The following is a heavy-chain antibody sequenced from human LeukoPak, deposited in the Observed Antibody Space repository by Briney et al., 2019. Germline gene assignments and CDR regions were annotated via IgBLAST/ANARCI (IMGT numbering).Heavy chain of an antibody. Sequence: GASVNVSCKASGYTLTSYGISWVRQAPGQELVCLGWTNTYNGNTNYAQNFQGRVTMTIDTSTNTAYMELRSLRSDDTAVYYCVRVSSSRGKLDAFDTWGQGTMVTVSS. J-gene: IGHJ3*02. CDR1: GYTLTSYG. D-gene: IGHD6-6*01. CDR3: VRVSSSRGKLDAFDT. V-gene: IGHV1-18*01. CDR2: TNTYNGNT.